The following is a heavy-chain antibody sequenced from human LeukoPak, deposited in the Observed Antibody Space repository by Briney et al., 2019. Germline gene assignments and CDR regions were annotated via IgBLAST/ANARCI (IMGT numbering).Heavy chain of an antibody. CDR2: ISGSNSYI. J-gene: IGHJ6*02. CDR1: GFTFSSYT. D-gene: IGHD3-9*01. CDR3: ARDKPILRYFYMDV. Sequence: GGSLRLSCAASGFTFSSYTMHWIRQAPGKGLEWVSSISGSNSYIFYVDSVKGRFTISRDNAKNSLYLQMNSLRAEDTALYYCARDKPILRYFYMDVWGQGTTVTVSS. V-gene: IGHV3-21*06.